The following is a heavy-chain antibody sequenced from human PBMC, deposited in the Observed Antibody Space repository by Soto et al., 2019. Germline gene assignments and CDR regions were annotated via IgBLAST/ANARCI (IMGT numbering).Heavy chain of an antibody. V-gene: IGHV3-48*02. CDR1: GFTFSSYS. J-gene: IGHJ6*02. CDR3: ARDCPTLFPSKSTRYYYYGMDV. Sequence: GGSLRLSCAASGFTFSSYSMNWVRQAPGKGLEWVSYISSSSSTIYYADSVKGRFTISRDNAKNSLYLQMNSLRDEDTAVYYCARDCPTLFPSKSTRYYYYGMDVWGQGTTVTVSS. CDR2: ISSSSSTI.